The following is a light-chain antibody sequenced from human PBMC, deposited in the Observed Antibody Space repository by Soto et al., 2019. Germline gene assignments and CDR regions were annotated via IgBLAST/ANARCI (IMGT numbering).Light chain of an antibody. CDR3: QQYGNSRYI. J-gene: IGKJ2*01. Sequence: EIVLTQSPGTLSLSPGEGATLSCRASQSVSSTFLAWYQQKPGQAPRLLIYGASSRATGIPDRFSGSGSGTDFTLTISRVEPEDFAVYYCQQYGNSRYIFGQGTKVDIK. CDR2: GAS. CDR1: QSVSSTF. V-gene: IGKV3-20*01.